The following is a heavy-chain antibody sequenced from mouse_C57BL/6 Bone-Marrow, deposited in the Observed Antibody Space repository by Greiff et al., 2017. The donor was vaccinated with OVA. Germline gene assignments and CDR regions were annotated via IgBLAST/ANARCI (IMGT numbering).Heavy chain of an antibody. CDR1: GYSITSGYY. CDR3: ARDLFDY. Sequence: EVKLQESGPGLVKPSQSLSLTCSVTGYSITSGYYWNWIRQFPGNKLEWMGYISYDGSNNYNPSFKNRISITRDTSKNQFFLKLNSVTTEDTATYYCARDLFDYWGQGTTLTVAS. J-gene: IGHJ2*01. CDR2: ISYDGSN. V-gene: IGHV3-6*01.